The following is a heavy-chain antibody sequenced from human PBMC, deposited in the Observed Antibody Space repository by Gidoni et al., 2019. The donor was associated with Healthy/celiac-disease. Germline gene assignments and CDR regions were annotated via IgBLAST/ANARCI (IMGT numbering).Heavy chain of an antibody. V-gene: IGHV3-23*01. D-gene: IGHD6-6*01. CDR2: ISGSGGST. J-gene: IGHJ4*02. CDR1: GFTFSSYA. CDR3: AKDVQYSSSSGGGFDY. Sequence: EVQLLESGGGLVQPGGSLRLSCAASGFTFSSYAMSWVRQAPGKGLEWVSAISGSGGSTYYADSVKGRFTISRDNSKNTLYLQMNSLRAEDTAVYYCAKDVQYSSSSGGGFDYWGQGTLVTVSS.